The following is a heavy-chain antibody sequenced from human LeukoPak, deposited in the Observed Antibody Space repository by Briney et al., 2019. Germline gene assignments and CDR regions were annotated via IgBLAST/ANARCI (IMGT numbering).Heavy chain of an antibody. Sequence: GESLKISCKGSGYSFTSYWIGWVRQMPGKGLEWMGIIYPGDSDTRYSPSFQGQVTISADKSISTAYLQWSSLKASDTDMYYCASSRYNWNGYFDYWGQGTLVTVSS. CDR2: IYPGDSDT. J-gene: IGHJ4*02. V-gene: IGHV5-51*01. D-gene: IGHD1-20*01. CDR3: ASSRYNWNGYFDY. CDR1: GYSFTSYW.